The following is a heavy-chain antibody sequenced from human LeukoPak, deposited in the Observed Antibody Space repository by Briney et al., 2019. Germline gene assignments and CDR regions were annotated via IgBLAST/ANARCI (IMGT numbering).Heavy chain of an antibody. J-gene: IGHJ6*02. CDR2: IKQDGSEK. CDR1: GFTFDTYS. Sequence: GGSLRLSCAASGFTFDTYSMNWVRQAPGKGLEWVANIKQDGSEKYYVDSVKGRFTISRDNAKNSLYLQMNSLRAEDTAVYYCARETDVDTPSYYGMDVWGQGTTVTVSS. D-gene: IGHD5-18*01. V-gene: IGHV3-7*03. CDR3: ARETDVDTPSYYGMDV.